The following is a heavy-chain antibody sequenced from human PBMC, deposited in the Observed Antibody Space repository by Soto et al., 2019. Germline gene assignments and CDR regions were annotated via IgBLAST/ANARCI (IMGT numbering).Heavy chain of an antibody. CDR3: ARACPYSGYDFCWFDP. Sequence: PSETLSLTCTVSGGSISSYYWSWIRQPPGKGLEWIGYIYYSGSTNYNPSLKSRVTISVDTSKNQFSLKLSSVTAADTAVYYCARACPYSGYDFCWFDPWGQGTLVTVSS. J-gene: IGHJ5*02. D-gene: IGHD5-12*01. V-gene: IGHV4-59*01. CDR2: IYYSGST. CDR1: GGSISSYY.